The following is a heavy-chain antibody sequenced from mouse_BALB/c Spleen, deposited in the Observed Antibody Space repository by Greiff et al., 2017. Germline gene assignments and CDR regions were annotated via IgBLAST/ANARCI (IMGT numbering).Heavy chain of an antibody. D-gene: IGHD3-2*01. Sequence: QVHVKQSGAELAKPGASVKMSCKASGYTFTSYWMHWVKQRPGQGLEWIGYINPSTGYTEYNQKFKDKATLTADKSSSTAYMQLSSLTSEDSAVYYCASKDSSGYVQFAYWGQGTLVTVSA. V-gene: IGHV1-7*01. CDR2: INPSTGYT. J-gene: IGHJ3*01. CDR1: GYTFTSYW. CDR3: ASKDSSGYVQFAY.